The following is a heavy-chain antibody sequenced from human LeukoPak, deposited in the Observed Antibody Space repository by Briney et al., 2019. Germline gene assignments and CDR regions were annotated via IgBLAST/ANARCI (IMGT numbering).Heavy chain of an antibody. CDR1: GYSISSANY. Sequence: PSETLSLTCTVSGYSISSANYWGWIRQSPGKGLEWIGTIYHSGSTYYNPSLKSRVTISVDTSKNQISQRLSSVTAADTAIYYCARGNSDRFPPYMDYWGQGILVIVSS. J-gene: IGHJ4*02. D-gene: IGHD2-21*01. CDR2: IYHSGST. CDR3: ARGNSDRFPPYMDY. V-gene: IGHV4-38-2*02.